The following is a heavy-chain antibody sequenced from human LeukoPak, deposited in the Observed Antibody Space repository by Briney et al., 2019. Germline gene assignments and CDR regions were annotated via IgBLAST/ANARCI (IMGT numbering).Heavy chain of an antibody. CDR2: ISYDGSNK. CDR3: ASTRSHYYYYGMDV. J-gene: IGHJ6*04. Sequence: PGGSLRLSCAASGFTFSSYAMHWVRQAPGKGLEWVAVISYDGSNKYYADSVKGRFTISRDNSKSTLYLQMNSLRAEDTAVYYCASTRSHYYYYGMDVWGKGTTVTVSS. CDR1: GFTFSSYA. V-gene: IGHV3-30*04.